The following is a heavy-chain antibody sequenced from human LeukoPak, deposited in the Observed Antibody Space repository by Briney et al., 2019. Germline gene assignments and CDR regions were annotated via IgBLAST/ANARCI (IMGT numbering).Heavy chain of an antibody. J-gene: IGHJ4*02. V-gene: IGHV4-34*01. D-gene: IGHD3-3*01. CDR1: GGSFSGYY. CDR3: ARDRGGYDFWSGYYPEYYFDY. CDR2: INHSGST. Sequence: SETLSLTCAVYGGSFSGYYWSWIRQPPGKGLEWIGEINHSGSTNYNPSLKSRVTISVDTSKNQFSLKLSSVTAADTAVYYCARDRGGYDFWSGYYPEYYFDYWGQGTLVTVSS.